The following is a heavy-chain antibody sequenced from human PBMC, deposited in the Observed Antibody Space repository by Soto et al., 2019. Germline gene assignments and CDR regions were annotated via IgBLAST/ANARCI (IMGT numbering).Heavy chain of an antibody. V-gene: IGHV3-30*18. CDR2: ISYDGKNK. CDR1: GFXFKNFG. Sequence: QVELVESGGGVVQPGRSLRLSCAXXGFXFKNFGMSWVRQAPGKGLEWVAVISYDGKNKYYWDSVKGRFTISRDNSKNTLYLQMNSLRVEDTALYYCAKVLPVDASDLWGHGARVIVSS. J-gene: IGHJ3*01. CDR3: AKVLPVDASDL.